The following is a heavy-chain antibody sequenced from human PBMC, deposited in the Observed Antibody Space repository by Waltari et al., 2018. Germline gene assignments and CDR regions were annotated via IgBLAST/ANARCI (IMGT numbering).Heavy chain of an antibody. CDR3: AREAVTLYYFDY. D-gene: IGHD4-4*01. J-gene: IGHJ4*02. V-gene: IGHV3-15*01. CDR2: IKSKTDGGTT. Sequence: EVQLVESGGGLVKPGGSLRLSCAASGFTFSNAWMSWVRQAPGKGLEWVGRIKSKTDGGTTDYAAPVKGRFTISRDDSKNTLYLQMNSLRAEDTAVYYCAREAVTLYYFDYWGQGTLVTVSS. CDR1: GFTFSNAW.